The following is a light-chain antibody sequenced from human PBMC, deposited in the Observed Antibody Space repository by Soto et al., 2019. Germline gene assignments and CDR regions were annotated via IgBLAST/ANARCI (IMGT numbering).Light chain of an antibody. CDR2: EAS. Sequence: DIQMTQSPSSVSASVGDRVTITCRASQGVNTWLAWYQKKPGKAPELLVYEASSLHSGVPSRFSGSGSGTDSTLTISSLQPEDFATYYCQQANSFPLTFGGGTKVEVQ. CDR1: QGVNTW. CDR3: QQANSFPLT. V-gene: IGKV1-12*01. J-gene: IGKJ4*01.